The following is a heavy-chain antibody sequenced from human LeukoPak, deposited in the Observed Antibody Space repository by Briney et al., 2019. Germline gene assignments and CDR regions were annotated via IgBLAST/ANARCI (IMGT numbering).Heavy chain of an antibody. D-gene: IGHD3-16*01. CDR3: ARHDTRGGDFDY. V-gene: IGHV5-10-1*01. Sequence: GESLKISCEGSGYSFSTYWIGWVRQMPGKGLEWMGRIDPSDSYTNYSPSFQGHVTISADKSISTAYLQWSRLKASDTAMYYCARHDTRGGDFDYWGQGTLVTVSS. J-gene: IGHJ4*02. CDR1: GYSFSTYW. CDR2: IDPSDSYT.